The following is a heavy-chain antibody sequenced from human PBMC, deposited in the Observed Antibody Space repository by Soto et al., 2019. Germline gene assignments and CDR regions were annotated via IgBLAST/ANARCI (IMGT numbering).Heavy chain of an antibody. CDR1: GGSISSYY. V-gene: IGHV4-59*01. Sequence: SETLSLTCTVSGGSISSYYWSWIRQPPGKGLEWIGYIYYSGSTNYNPSLKSRVTISVDTSKNQFSLKLSSVTAADTAVYYCARVGPRTYYYDSSGYYPPTGFDYWGQGTLVTVS. D-gene: IGHD3-22*01. CDR2: IYYSGST. J-gene: IGHJ4*02. CDR3: ARVGPRTYYYDSSGYYPPTGFDY.